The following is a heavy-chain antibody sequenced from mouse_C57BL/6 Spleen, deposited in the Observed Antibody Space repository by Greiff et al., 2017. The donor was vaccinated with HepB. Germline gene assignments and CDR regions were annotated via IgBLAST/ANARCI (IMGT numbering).Heavy chain of an antibody. V-gene: IGHV1-26*01. J-gene: IGHJ2*01. CDR2: INPNNGGT. Sequence: VQLQQSGPELVKPGASVKISCKASGYTFTDYYMNWVKQSHGKSLEWIGDINPNNGGTSYNQKFKGKATLTVDKSSSTAYMELRSLTSEDSAVYYCATPLFDYWGQGTTLTVSS. CDR1: GYTFTDYY. CDR3: ATPLFDY.